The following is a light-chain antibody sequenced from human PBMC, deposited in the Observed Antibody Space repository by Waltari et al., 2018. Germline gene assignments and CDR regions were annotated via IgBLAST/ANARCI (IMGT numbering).Light chain of an antibody. CDR3: QVWDSGSDHYV. V-gene: IGLV3-21*02. J-gene: IGLJ1*01. CDR2: DDG. Sequence: SYELTQPPSVSVAPGQTARITCDGDKIGSQKVHWYQHKPGRAPVLVVYDDGDRPSGIPERFSGSNSGNTAALTISRVDAGDEAEYYCQVWDSGSDHYVFGTVTKVTVL. CDR1: KIGSQK.